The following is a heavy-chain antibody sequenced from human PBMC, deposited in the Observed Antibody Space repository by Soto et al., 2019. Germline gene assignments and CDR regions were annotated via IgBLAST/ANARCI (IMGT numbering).Heavy chain of an antibody. D-gene: IGHD4-17*01. V-gene: IGHV3-23*01. CDR1: GFTFSSYA. CDR2: ISGSGSNT. CDR3: ARYGSPTASHNDDAFDI. Sequence: GGSLRLCCAASGFTFSSYAMSWVRQAPGKGLEWVSAISGSGSNTYYADSVKGRSTISRDNSRNTLYLQMNSLRAEDTAVYYCARYGSPTASHNDDAFDIWGQGTMVTVSS. J-gene: IGHJ3*02.